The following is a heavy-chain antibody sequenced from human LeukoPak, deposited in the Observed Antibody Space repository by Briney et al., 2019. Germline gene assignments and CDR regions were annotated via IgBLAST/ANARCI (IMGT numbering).Heavy chain of an antibody. Sequence: PGRSLRLSCAASGFTFSSYGMHWVRQAPGKGLEWVAVIRYDGSNKYYADSVKGRFTISRDNSKNTLYLQMNSLRAEDTAVYYCARQWWEPLADYFDYWGQGTLVTVSS. CDR1: GFTFSSYG. V-gene: IGHV3-33*01. J-gene: IGHJ4*02. D-gene: IGHD2-15*01. CDR3: ARQWWEPLADYFDY. CDR2: IRYDGSNK.